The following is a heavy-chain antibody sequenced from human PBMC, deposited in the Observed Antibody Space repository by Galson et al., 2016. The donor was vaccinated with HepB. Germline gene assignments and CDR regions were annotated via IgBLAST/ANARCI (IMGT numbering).Heavy chain of an antibody. V-gene: IGHV3-30*04. J-gene: IGHJ6*02. D-gene: IGHD1-26*01. CDR1: LFIFDSYA. CDR2: ISYDGTNK. CDR3: ARELSGRFSYRAYYYYGMDV. Sequence: SLRLSCAASLFIFDSYAMHWVRQAPGKGLEWVAVISYDGTNKYYADSVKGRFTISRDNSKNTLYLQMDSLRPEDTAVYYCARELSGRFSYRAYYYYGMDVWGQGTTVSVSS.